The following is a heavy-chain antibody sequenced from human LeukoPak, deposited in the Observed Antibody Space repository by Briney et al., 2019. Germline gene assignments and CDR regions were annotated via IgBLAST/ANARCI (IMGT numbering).Heavy chain of an antibody. CDR3: ARAMYYYDSSGYYDYFDY. V-gene: IGHV1-2*02. CDR2: INPNSGGT. CDR1: GYTFTGYC. J-gene: IGHJ4*02. D-gene: IGHD3-22*01. Sequence: ASVKVSCKASGYTFTGYCMHWVRPAPGQGLEWMGWINPNSGGTNYAQKFQGRVTMTRDTSISTAYMELSRLRSDETAVYYCARAMYYYDSSGYYDYFDYWGQGTLVTVSS.